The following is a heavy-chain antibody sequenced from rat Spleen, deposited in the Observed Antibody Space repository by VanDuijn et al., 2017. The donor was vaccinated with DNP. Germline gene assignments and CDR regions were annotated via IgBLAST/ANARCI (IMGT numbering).Heavy chain of an antibody. D-gene: IGHD3-8*01. CDR3: ARVIPTYFAMDA. CDR2: ISPSGGST. V-gene: IGHV5-19*01. CDR1: GFTFSNYG. J-gene: IGHJ4*01. Sequence: EVQLVESGGGLVQPGRSLKLSCAASGFTFSNYGMHWIRQAPTKGLEWVASISPSGGSTYYRDSVKGRFTISRDNAKITLYLQMDSLRSEDTATYYCARVIPTYFAMDAWGQGTSVTVSA.